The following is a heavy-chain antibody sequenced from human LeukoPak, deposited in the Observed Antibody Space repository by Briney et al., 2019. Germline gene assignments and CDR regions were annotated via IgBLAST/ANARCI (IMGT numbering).Heavy chain of an antibody. CDR2: TIPIFGTA. V-gene: IGHV1-69*13. D-gene: IGHD2-15*01. CDR1: GGTLSSYA. CDR3: ARAGGYCSGGSCYSSDY. Sequence: ASVKVSCKASGGTLSSYAISWVRQAPGQGLEWMGGTIPIFGTANYAQKFQGRVTITADESTSTAYTELSSLRSEDTAVYYCARAGGYCSGGSCYSSDYWGQGTLVTVSS. J-gene: IGHJ4*02.